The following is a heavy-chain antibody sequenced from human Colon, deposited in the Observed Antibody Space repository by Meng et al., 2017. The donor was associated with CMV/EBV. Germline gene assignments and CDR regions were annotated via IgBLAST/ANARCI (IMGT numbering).Heavy chain of an antibody. V-gene: IGHV3-21*01. D-gene: IGHD6-6*01. Sequence: GGSLRLSCAASGFTFSSYSMNWVRQAPGKGLEWVSSISSSSSYIYYADSVKGRFTISRDNAKNSLYLQMNSLRAEDTAVYYCVRTDTTSSGYFDYWGQGALVTVSS. J-gene: IGHJ4*02. CDR3: VRTDTTSSGYFDY. CDR1: GFTFSSYS. CDR2: ISSSSSYI.